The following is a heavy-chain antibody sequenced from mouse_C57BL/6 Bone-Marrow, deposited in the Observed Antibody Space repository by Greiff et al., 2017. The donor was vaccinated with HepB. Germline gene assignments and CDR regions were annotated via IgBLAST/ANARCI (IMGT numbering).Heavy chain of an antibody. Sequence: QVHVKQSGAELARPGASVKLSCKASGYTFTSYGISWVKQRTGQGLEWIGEIYPRSGNTYYNEKFKGKATLTADKSSSTAYMELRSLTSEDSAVYFCARFEYYGSRWGQGTTLTVSS. CDR3: ARFEYYGSR. V-gene: IGHV1-81*01. CDR2: IYPRSGNT. D-gene: IGHD1-1*01. J-gene: IGHJ2*01. CDR1: GYTFTSYG.